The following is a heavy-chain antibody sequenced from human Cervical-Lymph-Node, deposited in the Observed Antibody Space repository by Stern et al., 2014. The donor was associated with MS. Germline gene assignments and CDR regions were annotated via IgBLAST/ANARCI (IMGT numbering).Heavy chain of an antibody. J-gene: IGHJ4*02. V-gene: IGHV3-66*01. CDR2: IHTVGTT. D-gene: IGHD6-6*01. CDR3: AREIAGRRFED. CDR1: GFPVGASY. Sequence: EVQLVESGGGLVQPGGSLRLSCEASGFPVGASYMNWVRQAPGKGLEWVSRIHTVGTTHYEDSVKGRFTISRANAKNALYLQMDRLTVEDTAVYYCAREIAGRRFEDWGRGTLVAVSP.